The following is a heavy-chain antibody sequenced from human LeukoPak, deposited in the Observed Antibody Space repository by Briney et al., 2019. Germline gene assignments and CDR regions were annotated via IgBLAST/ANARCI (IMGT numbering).Heavy chain of an antibody. CDR1: GYSISSGYY. CDR2: IYHSGST. CDR3: VRQPKDYFDY. V-gene: IGHV4-38-2*02. J-gene: IGHJ4*02. Sequence: SETLSLTCTVSGYSISSGYYWGWIRQPPGKGLEWIGSIYHSGSTYYNPSLKSRVTISVDTSKNQFSLKLSSVTAADTAVYYCVRQPKDYFDYWGQGTLVTVSS.